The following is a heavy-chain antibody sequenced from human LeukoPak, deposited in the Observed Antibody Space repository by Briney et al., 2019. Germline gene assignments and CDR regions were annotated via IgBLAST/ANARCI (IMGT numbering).Heavy chain of an antibody. D-gene: IGHD4/OR15-4a*01. CDR1: GYTFRDYG. J-gene: IGHJ5*02. CDR2: IRNDNGNR. CDR3: ARVTMVTTSPWSRGPMKIGQAATWHDP. V-gene: IGHV1-18*01. Sequence: ASVKVSCKTSGYTFRDYGITWVRQAPGQGLEWMGWIRNDNGNREYAQKIQGRVTMTRDTSTSTAYMELMSLTSDDTAVYYCARVTMVTTSPWSRGPMKIGQAATWHDPWGDGALVTVSS.